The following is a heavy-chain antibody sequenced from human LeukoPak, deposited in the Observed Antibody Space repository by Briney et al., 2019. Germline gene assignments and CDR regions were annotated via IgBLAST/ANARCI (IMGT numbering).Heavy chain of an antibody. J-gene: IGHJ5*02. Sequence: ASVKVSCKASGYTFTSYAMNWVRQAPGQGLEWMGWISTNTGNPTYAQGFTGRFVFSLDTSVSTAYLQISSLKAEDTAVYYCARAGFSITSGYGARYNWFNPWAREPWSPSPQ. CDR3: ARAGFSITSGYGARYNWFNP. CDR1: GYTFTSYA. CDR2: ISTNTGNP. D-gene: IGHD2-2*01. V-gene: IGHV7-4-1*02.